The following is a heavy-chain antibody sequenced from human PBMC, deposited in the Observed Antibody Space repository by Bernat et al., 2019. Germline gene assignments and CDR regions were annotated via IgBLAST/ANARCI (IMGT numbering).Heavy chain of an antibody. D-gene: IGHD3-16*01. CDR3: ARSRFGAYF. CDR2: IWYDGSNK. Sequence: QVQLVESGGGVVQPGRSLRLSCAASGFTFSSYGMHWVRQAPGKGLEWVAVIWYDGSNKYYADSVKGRFTISRDNSKNTLYLQMNSLRAEDTAVYYCARSRFGAYFWGKGTTVTVSS. CDR1: GFTFSSYG. V-gene: IGHV3-33*01. J-gene: IGHJ6*04.